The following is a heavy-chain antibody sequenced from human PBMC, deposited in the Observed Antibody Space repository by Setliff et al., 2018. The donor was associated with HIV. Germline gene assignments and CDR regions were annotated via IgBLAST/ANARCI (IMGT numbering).Heavy chain of an antibody. CDR2: INHSGST. V-gene: IGHV4-34*01. D-gene: IGHD6-13*01. CDR3: ARGSLYSSSSCFDY. Sequence: PSETLSLTCAVYGGSFSGYYWSWIRQPPGKGLEWIGEINHSGSTNYNPSLKSLVTISVDTSKSQFSLKLNSVTAADTAVYYCARGSLYSSSSCFDYWGQGTLVTVSS. CDR1: GGSFSGYY. J-gene: IGHJ4*02.